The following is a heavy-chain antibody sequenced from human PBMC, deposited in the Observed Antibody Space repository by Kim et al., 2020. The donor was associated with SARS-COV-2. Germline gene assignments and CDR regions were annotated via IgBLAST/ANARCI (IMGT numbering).Heavy chain of an antibody. J-gene: IGHJ6*03. CDR3: ARGFYAHVYLFFYY. D-gene: IGHD2-2*01. CDR2: IRCRAYGGSN. CDR1: GFTFSDYS. Sequence: GGSLRLSCTASGFTFSDYSMSWFRQAPGQGLEWVGVIRCRAYGGSNAYAASVNVTFTIARDDSKRIAHLKIKGVEKEDTDLYSCARGFYAHVYLFFYY. V-gene: IGHV3-49*03.